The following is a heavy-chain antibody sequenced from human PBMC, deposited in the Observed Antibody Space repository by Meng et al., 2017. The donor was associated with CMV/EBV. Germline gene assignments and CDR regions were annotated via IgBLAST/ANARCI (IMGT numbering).Heavy chain of an antibody. CDR3: AKRKGGYSYGDFDY. CDR1: GFTFSSYG. V-gene: IGHV3-30*02. D-gene: IGHD5-18*01. CDR2: IRYDGSNK. Sequence: GASLKTSRAASGFTFSSYGMHWVRQAPGKGLEWVAFIRYDGSNKYYADSVKGRFTISRDNSKNTLYLQMNSLRAEDTAVYYCAKRKGGYSYGDFDYWGQGTLVTVSS. J-gene: IGHJ4*02.